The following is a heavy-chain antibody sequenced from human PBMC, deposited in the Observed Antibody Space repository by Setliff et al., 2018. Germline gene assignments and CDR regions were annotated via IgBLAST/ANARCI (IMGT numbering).Heavy chain of an antibody. CDR1: GYSFTSYW. CDR3: ARHIAGYADGHYTATYSYYYMDV. CDR2: IYPGDSDI. D-gene: IGHD4-17*01. Sequence: GESLKISCTGSGYSFTSYWIGWVRQMPGKGLEWMGVIYPGDSDIRYSPSFQGQVTISADKSINTAYLQWSSLKASDTATYYCARHIAGYADGHYTATYSYYYMDVWGQGTTVTVSS. V-gene: IGHV5-51*01. J-gene: IGHJ6*03.